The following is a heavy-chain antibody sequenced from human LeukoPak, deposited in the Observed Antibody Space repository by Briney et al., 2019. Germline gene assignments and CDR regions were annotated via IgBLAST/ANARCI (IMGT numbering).Heavy chain of an antibody. CDR3: ARLSIAARSGFDY. D-gene: IGHD6-6*01. CDR2: INPNSGGT. CDR1: RYTFTGYY. J-gene: IGHJ4*02. Sequence: ASVKVSCKASRYTFTGYYMHWVRQAPGQGLEWMGWINPNSGGTNYAQKFQGRVTMTRDTSISTAYMELSRLRSDDTAVYYCARLSIAARSGFDYWGQGTLVTVSS. V-gene: IGHV1-2*02.